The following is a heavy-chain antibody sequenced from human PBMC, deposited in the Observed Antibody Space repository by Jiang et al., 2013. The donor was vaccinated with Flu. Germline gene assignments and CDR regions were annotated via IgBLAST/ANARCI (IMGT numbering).Heavy chain of an antibody. CDR3: ARRLRAAAGIYYFDY. CDR1: GGSISSSSFY. Sequence: GLVKPSETLSLTCTVSGGSISSSSFYWNWIRQPPGKGLEWIGTISYSGTTYYNPSLKSRVTISIDTSKNQFSLHLTSVTAADTAVYSCARRLRAAAGIYYFDYWGQGTLVTVSS. D-gene: IGHD6-13*01. J-gene: IGHJ4*02. V-gene: IGHV4-39*01. CDR2: ISYSGTT.